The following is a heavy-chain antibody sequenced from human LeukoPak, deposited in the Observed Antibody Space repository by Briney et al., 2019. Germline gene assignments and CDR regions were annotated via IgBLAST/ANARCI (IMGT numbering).Heavy chain of an antibody. CDR1: VFTFSRYE. Sequence: GGSLRLSCAASVFTFSRYEMNCGREAPGEGRGWGSYISSSGSTIYYADSVKGRFTISRDNAKNSLYLQMNSLRAEDTAVYYCAELGITMIGGVWGKGTTVTISS. CDR2: ISSSGSTI. CDR3: AELGITMIGGV. V-gene: IGHV3-48*03. J-gene: IGHJ6*04. D-gene: IGHD3-10*02.